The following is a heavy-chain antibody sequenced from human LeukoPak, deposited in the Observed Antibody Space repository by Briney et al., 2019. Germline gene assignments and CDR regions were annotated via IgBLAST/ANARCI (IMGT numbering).Heavy chain of an antibody. CDR1: GGSISSSDYY. J-gene: IGHJ4*02. D-gene: IGHD4-23*01. Sequence: SETLSLTCTVSGGSISSSDYYWGWIRQPPGKGLEWIASIYYSGTTHYNPSHQSRVTLSVDTSKNQFSLKLSSVTSADTAVYYCARGGTTVVTLVVIDYWGQGTLVTVSS. CDR2: IYYSGTT. V-gene: IGHV4-39*07. CDR3: ARGGTTVVTLVVIDY.